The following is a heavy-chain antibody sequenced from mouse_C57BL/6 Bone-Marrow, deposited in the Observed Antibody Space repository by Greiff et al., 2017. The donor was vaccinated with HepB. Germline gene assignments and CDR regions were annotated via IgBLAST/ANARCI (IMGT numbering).Heavy chain of an antibody. Sequence: QVQLQQPGAELVMPGASVKLSCKASGYTFTSYWMHWVKQRPGQGLEWIGEIDPSDSYTNYNQKFKGKSTLTVDKSSSTAYMQLSSLTSEDSAVYYCARRRVWLLDYFDYWGQGTTLTVSS. D-gene: IGHD2-3*01. V-gene: IGHV1-69*01. J-gene: IGHJ2*01. CDR2: IDPSDSYT. CDR3: ARRRVWLLDYFDY. CDR1: GYTFTSYW.